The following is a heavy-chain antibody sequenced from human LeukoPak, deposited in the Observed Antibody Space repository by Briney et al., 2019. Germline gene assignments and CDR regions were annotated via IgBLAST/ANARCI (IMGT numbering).Heavy chain of an antibody. V-gene: IGHV5-51*01. CDR3: ARSSGYFDWPPNY. CDR1: GYSFSTYW. Sequence: GESLKISCKGSGYSFSTYWIGWVRQMPGKGLEWMGSIYPGDSDTRYSPSFQGQVTISADKSISTAYLQWSSLKASDTAMYYCARSSGYFDWPPNYWGQGTLVTVSS. D-gene: IGHD3-9*01. CDR2: IYPGDSDT. J-gene: IGHJ4*02.